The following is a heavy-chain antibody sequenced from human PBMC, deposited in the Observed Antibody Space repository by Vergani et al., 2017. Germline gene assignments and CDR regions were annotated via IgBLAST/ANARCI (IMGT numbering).Heavy chain of an antibody. D-gene: IGHD2-2*01. CDR1: GFSFSSFG. CDR3: AIDRGCANVSCYLSGAIDY. J-gene: IGHJ4*02. Sequence: QVQLVESGGGVVQPGRSLRLSCAASGFSFSSFGIHWVRQAPGKGLEWVAFIHYDGSHEYYIDSVKGRFTMSRNNSKNTLILQMNGRRAEDTALYYCAIDRGCANVSCYLSGAIDYWGLGNLVSVSS. CDR2: IHYDGSHE. V-gene: IGHV3-30*02.